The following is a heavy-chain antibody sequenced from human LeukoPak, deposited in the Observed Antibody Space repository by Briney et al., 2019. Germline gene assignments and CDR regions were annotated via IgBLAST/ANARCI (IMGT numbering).Heavy chain of an antibody. V-gene: IGHV3-74*01. J-gene: IGHJ4*02. CDR1: GFTFSSYW. D-gene: IGHD1-26*01. CDR2: INGDGSSR. Sequence: GGSLRLSCAASGFTFSSYWMHWVRQPLGKGLVWVSRINGDGSSRIYADSVKGRFTTSRDNAKNTVYRQMTSLRAEDTAVYYCARDQAVGSTRDSWGQGTLVTVSS. CDR3: ARDQAVGSTRDS.